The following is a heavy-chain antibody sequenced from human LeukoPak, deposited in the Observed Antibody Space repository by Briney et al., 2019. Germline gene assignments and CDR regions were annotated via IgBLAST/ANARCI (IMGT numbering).Heavy chain of an antibody. CDR2: IRYDGGNK. Sequence: GGSLRLSCAASGFTFSSYGMHWVRQAPGKGLEWVAFIRYDGGNKYYADSVRGRFTISRDNSKNTVFLQMSTLRAEDTALYYCAKIPNTISWYFDFWGQGTLVTVSS. J-gene: IGHJ4*02. V-gene: IGHV3-30*02. CDR3: AKIPNTISWYFDF. CDR1: GFTFSSYG. D-gene: IGHD6-13*01.